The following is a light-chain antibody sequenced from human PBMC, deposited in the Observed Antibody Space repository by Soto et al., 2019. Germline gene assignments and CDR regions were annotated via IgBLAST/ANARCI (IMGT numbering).Light chain of an antibody. J-gene: IGKJ1*01. CDR2: GAS. Sequence: GTLSVAAGERTTLSCGASQSVSTNLAWYQQKPGQAPRLLIYGASSRATGIPDRFSGSGFGPDSTFTIGRLSRHDFALYYCSQYPGPRWPFGRGTKVDIK. V-gene: IGKV3-20*01. CDR1: QSVSTN. CDR3: SQYPGPRWP.